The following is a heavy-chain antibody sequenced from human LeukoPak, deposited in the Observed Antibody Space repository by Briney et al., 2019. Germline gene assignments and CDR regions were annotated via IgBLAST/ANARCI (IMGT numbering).Heavy chain of an antibody. Sequence: PSETLSLTCTVSGGSVSSGSYYWSWIRQPPGKGLEWIGHMYVSGSTYHNPSLKSRVTISVDTSKNQFSLKLRFVTAADTAMYYCARLGSGYRTPDFWGQGTLVTVSS. CDR1: GGSVSSGSYY. CDR2: MYVSGST. V-gene: IGHV4-39*01. D-gene: IGHD6-19*01. J-gene: IGHJ4*02. CDR3: ARLGSGYRTPDF.